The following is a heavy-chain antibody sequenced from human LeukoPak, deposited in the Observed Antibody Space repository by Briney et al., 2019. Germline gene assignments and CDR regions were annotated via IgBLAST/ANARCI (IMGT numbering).Heavy chain of an antibody. D-gene: IGHD3-9*01. Sequence: GGSLRLSCAASGFTFSNAWMSWVRQAPGKGLEWVGRIKSKTDGGTTDYAAPVKGRFTISRDDSKNTLYLQMNSLKTEDTAVYYCTTDYNCLTGNRMDVWGQGTTVTVSS. CDR1: GFTFSNAW. V-gene: IGHV3-15*01. J-gene: IGHJ6*02. CDR3: TTDYNCLTGNRMDV. CDR2: IKSKTDGGTT.